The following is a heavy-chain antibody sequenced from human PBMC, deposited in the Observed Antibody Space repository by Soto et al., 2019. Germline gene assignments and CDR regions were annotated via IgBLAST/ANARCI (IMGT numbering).Heavy chain of an antibody. CDR3: AKEDRYGSGSSQYGMDV. CDR2: ISYDGSNK. Sequence: HPGGSLRLSCAASGFTFSSYGMHWVRQAPGKGLEWVAVISYDGSNKYYADSVKGRFTISRDNSKNTLYLQMNSLRAEDTAVYYCAKEDRYGSGSSQYGMDVWGQGTTVTVSS. V-gene: IGHV3-30*18. J-gene: IGHJ6*02. D-gene: IGHD3-10*01. CDR1: GFTFSSYG.